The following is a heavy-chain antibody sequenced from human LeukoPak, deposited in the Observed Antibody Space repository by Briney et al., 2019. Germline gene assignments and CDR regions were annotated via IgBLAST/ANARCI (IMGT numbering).Heavy chain of an antibody. V-gene: IGHV1-69*05. CDR2: IIPIFGTA. D-gene: IGHD3-10*01. CDR3: ARGVVRGLYFDY. CDR1: GGTFSSYA. J-gene: IGHJ4*02. Sequence: SVKVSCKASGGTFSSYAISWVRQAPGQGLEWMGGIIPIFGTANYAQKFQGRVTITTDESTSTAYMELSSLRSEDTAVYYCARGVVRGLYFDYWGQGTLVTVSS.